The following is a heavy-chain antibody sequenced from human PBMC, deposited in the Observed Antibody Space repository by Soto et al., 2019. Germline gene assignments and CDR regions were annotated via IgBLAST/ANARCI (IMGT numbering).Heavy chain of an antibody. Sequence: PSETLSLTCTVFGGSISSYYWSWIRQPPGKGLEWIGYIYYSGSTNYNPSLKSRVTISVDTSKNQFSLKLSSVTAADTAVYYCAGGDYDFPRNWFDPWGQGTLVTVS. D-gene: IGHD3-3*01. V-gene: IGHV4-59*13. J-gene: IGHJ5*02. CDR3: AGGDYDFPRNWFDP. CDR1: GGSISSYY. CDR2: IYYSGST.